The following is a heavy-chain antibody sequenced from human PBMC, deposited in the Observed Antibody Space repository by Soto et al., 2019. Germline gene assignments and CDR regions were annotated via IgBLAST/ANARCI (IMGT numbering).Heavy chain of an antibody. CDR2: IYPGDSDT. D-gene: IGHD2-8*01. J-gene: IGHJ5*02. V-gene: IGHV5-51*01. Sequence: GESLKISCKGSGYSFTSYWIGWVRQMPGKGLEWMGIIYPGDSDTRYSPSFQGQVTISADKSISTAYLQWSSLKASDTAMYYCARRKPARYCSNGVCGNWFDPGGQGTLVTVFS. CDR3: ARRKPARYCSNGVCGNWFDP. CDR1: GYSFTSYW.